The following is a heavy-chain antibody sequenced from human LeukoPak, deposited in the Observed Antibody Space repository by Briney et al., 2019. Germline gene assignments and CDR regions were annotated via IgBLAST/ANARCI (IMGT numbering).Heavy chain of an antibody. J-gene: IGHJ4*02. CDR2: ISAYNGNT. CDR1: GYTFTSYG. D-gene: IGHD2-8*02. CDR3: ARGSVHRWFISSIDY. Sequence: GASVKVSCKASGYTFTSYGISWVRQAPGQGLERMGWISAYNGNTNYAQKLQGRVTMTTDTSTSTAYMELRSLRSDDTAVYYCARGSVHRWFISSIDYWGQGTLVTVSS. V-gene: IGHV1-18*01.